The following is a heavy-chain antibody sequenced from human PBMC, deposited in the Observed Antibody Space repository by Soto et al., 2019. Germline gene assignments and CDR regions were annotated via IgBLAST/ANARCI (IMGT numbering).Heavy chain of an antibody. CDR1: GYSFISYW. V-gene: IGHV5-51*01. D-gene: IGHD3-22*01. CDR2: IYAGDSEI. CDR3: SRHTSDRYGPDF. J-gene: IGHJ4*02. Sequence: ESLKISCKGSGYSFISYWIGWVRQMPGKGLELMGIIYAGDSEIRYSPSFQGQVTISVDRAMSTAYLQWRSLKASDTAMYYCSRHTSDRYGPDFWGQGTLVTVSS.